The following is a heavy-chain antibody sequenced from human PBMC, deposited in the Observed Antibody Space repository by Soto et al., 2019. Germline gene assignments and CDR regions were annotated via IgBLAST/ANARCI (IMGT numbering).Heavy chain of an antibody. CDR3: AKGLQFCTNGVCPYFFGMDV. Sequence: GGSLRLSCAASGFMFRNYGMHGVRQAPGKGLAWVAVISYDESNTYYADSVKGRFTISRDNSKNTLYLQMKNLRVEDTALYYCAKGLQFCTNGVCPYFFGMDVWGQGTTVTV. V-gene: IGHV3-30*18. CDR2: ISYDESNT. CDR1: GFMFRNYG. J-gene: IGHJ6*02. D-gene: IGHD2-8*01.